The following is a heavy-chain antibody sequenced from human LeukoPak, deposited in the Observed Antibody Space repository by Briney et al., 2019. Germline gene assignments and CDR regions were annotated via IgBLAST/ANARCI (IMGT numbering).Heavy chain of an antibody. J-gene: IGHJ4*02. CDR2: IIPILGTA. CDR1: GGTFSSYA. D-gene: IGHD3-3*01. CDR3: ARDRRFWSGYYTLYYFDY. V-gene: IGHV1-69*13. Sequence: SVKVSCKASGGTFSSYAISWVRQAPGQGLEWMGGIIPILGTANYAQKFQGRVTTTADESTSTAYMELSSLRSEDTAVYYCARDRRFWSGYYTLYYFDYWGQGTLVTVSS.